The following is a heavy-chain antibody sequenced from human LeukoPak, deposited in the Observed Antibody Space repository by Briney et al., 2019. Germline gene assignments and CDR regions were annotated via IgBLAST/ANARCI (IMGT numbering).Heavy chain of an antibody. CDR1: GDSITSGTYY. CDR3: ARVQNYYYNYMDV. V-gene: IGHV4-39*07. Sequence: SETLSLTCIVSGDSITSGTYYWGWIRHPPGKGLEWIGSIYHSGSTYYNPSLKSRVTISVDTSKNQFSLKLSSVTAADTAVYYCARVQNYYYNYMDVWGKGTTVTVSS. J-gene: IGHJ6*03. CDR2: IYHSGST.